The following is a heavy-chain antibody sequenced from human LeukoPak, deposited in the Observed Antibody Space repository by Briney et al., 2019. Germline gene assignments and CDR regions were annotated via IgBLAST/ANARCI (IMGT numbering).Heavy chain of an antibody. J-gene: IGHJ3*02. Sequence: SETLSLTCTVSGGSISSYYWSWIRRPAGKGLEWIGRIYTSGSTNYNPSLKSRVTMSVDTSKNQFSLKLSSVTAADTAVYYCARDRGLDYYDSSGYYYGAFDIWGQGTMVTVSS. CDR1: GGSISSYY. V-gene: IGHV4-4*07. D-gene: IGHD3-22*01. CDR2: IYTSGST. CDR3: ARDRGLDYYDSSGYYYGAFDI.